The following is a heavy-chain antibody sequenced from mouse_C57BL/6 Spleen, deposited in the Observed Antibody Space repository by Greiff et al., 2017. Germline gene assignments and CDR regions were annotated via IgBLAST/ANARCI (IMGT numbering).Heavy chain of an antibody. CDR2: IDPSDSYT. J-gene: IGHJ4*01. CDR1: GYTFTSYW. CDR3: AGNFYYDMDY. Sequence: VQLKQSGAELVKPGASVKLSCKASGYTFTSYWMQWVKQRPGQGLEWIGEIDPSDSYTNYNQKLKGKATLTVDTSSSTAYMQLSSLTSADSAVYYCAGNFYYDMDYWGQGTSVTVSS. V-gene: IGHV1-50*01.